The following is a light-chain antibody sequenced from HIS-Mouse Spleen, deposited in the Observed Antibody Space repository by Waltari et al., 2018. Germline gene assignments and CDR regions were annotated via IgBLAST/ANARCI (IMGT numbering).Light chain of an antibody. CDR3: QQYNNWPPFT. Sequence: EIVMTQSPATLSVSPGERATLPCRASQSVSSNLAWYQQKPGQAPRLLIYGASTRDTGIPARFSGSGSGTEFTLTISSLQSEDFAVYYCQQYNNWPPFTFGPGTKVDIK. CDR2: GAS. CDR1: QSVSSN. J-gene: IGKJ3*01. V-gene: IGKV3-15*01.